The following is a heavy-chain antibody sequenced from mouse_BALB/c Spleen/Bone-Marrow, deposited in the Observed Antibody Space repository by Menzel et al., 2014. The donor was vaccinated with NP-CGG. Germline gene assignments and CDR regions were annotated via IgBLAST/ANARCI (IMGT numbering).Heavy chain of an antibody. Sequence: EVKLMESGPELVKPGASMKISCKASGYSFTGYTMNWVKQSHGKNLEWIGLINPYNGGTSYNQKFKGKATLTVDKSSSTAYMELLSLTSEDSAVYYCAIEGIYDYAWFVYWGHGTLVTSSA. V-gene: IGHV1-26*01. J-gene: IGHJ3*01. CDR2: INPYNGGT. D-gene: IGHD2-4*01. CDR1: GYSFTGYT. CDR3: AIEGIYDYAWFVY.